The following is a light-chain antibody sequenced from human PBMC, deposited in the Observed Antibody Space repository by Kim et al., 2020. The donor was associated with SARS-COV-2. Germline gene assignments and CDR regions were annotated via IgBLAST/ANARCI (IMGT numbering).Light chain of an antibody. Sequence: EIVLTQSPGTLSLSPGERATLSCRASQNIGNHLAWYQHKPGQAPRLLVFDASKRASGIPARFSGSGSGTDFTLTINSLQPEDFAIYYCQQRRSWPPLTFGGGTKLEI. V-gene: IGKV3-11*01. CDR2: DAS. CDR1: QNIGNH. J-gene: IGKJ4*01. CDR3: QQRRSWPPLT.